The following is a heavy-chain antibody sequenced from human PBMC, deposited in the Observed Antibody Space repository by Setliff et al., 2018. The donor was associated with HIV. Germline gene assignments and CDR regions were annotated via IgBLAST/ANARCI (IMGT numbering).Heavy chain of an antibody. Sequence: SLRLSCATSGFTFSYYGMHWVRQAPGKGLEWVAFIRYDDTYKYYADSVKGRFTISRDNSKNTLYLQMNSLRAEDTAVYYCAKDREYGSGRTDYYYYYGMDVWGQGTTVTVSS. D-gene: IGHD3-10*01. V-gene: IGHV3-30*02. CDR3: AKDREYGSGRTDYYYYYGMDV. CDR1: GFTFSYYG. J-gene: IGHJ6*02. CDR2: IRYDDTYK.